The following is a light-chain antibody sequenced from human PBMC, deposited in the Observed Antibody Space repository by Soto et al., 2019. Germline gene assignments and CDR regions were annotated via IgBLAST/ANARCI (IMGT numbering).Light chain of an antibody. CDR3: QQYDSWT. Sequence: EIVLTQSPGTLSLSPGERATLSCRASQSISSPYLAWYQQKPGQAPRLLIDGASSRATGVPDRFSGSGSGTDFTLTISRLEPEDFAVYYCQQYDSWTFGQGTK. CDR1: QSISSPY. V-gene: IGKV3-20*01. CDR2: GAS. J-gene: IGKJ1*01.